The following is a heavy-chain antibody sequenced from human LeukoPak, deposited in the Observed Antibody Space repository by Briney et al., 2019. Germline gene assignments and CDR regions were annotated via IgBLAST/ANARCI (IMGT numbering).Heavy chain of an antibody. J-gene: IGHJ4*02. CDR3: VRGHTTATYYFDY. D-gene: IGHD1-1*01. Sequence: GGSLRLSCAASGFTFSSYWMHWVRQAPGKGLVWVSRINSDGSSTSYADSVKGRFTISRDNSKNTVFLQMNSLRAEDTAVYYCVRGHTTATYYFDYWGQGTLVTVSS. CDR2: INSDGSST. V-gene: IGHV3-74*01. CDR1: GFTFSSYW.